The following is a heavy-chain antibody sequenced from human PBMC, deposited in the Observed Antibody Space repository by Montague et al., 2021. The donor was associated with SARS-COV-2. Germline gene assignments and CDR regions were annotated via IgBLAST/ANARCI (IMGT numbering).Heavy chain of an antibody. J-gene: IGHJ4*02. Sequence: SETLSLTCAVSGDSISSSNWWSWVRQPPGKGLEWIGEIYHSGSTNYNPSLKSRVTIFVDKSKNQFSLKLNPVTAADTAVYYCARPTSGGRFDHWGQGTLVTVSS. CDR2: IYHSGST. V-gene: IGHV4-4*02. CDR3: ARPTSGGRFDH. CDR1: GDSISSSNW.